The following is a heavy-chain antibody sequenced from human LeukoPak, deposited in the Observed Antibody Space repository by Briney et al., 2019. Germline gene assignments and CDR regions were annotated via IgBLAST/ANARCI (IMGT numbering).Heavy chain of an antibody. CDR1: GGTFSSYA. Sequence: SVKVSCKASGGTFSSYAISWVRQAPGQGLEWMGGTIPILGTANYAQKFQGRVTITADESTSTAYMELSSLRSEDTAVYYCARGEFGGYYYYHMDVWGKGTTVTVSS. D-gene: IGHD3-10*01. J-gene: IGHJ6*03. V-gene: IGHV1-69*01. CDR3: ARGEFGGYYYYHMDV. CDR2: TIPILGTA.